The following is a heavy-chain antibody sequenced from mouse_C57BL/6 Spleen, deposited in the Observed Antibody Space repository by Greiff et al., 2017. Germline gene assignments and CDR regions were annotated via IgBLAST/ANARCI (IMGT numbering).Heavy chain of an antibody. Sequence: EVKLVESGGGLVQPGGSLSLSCAASGFTFTDYYMSWVRQPPGKALEWLGFIRNKANGYTTEYSASVKGRFTISRDNSQSILYLQMNSLRAEDSATYYCARLDSSYVDYWGQGTTLTVSS. D-gene: IGHD1-1*01. CDR1: GFTFTDYY. J-gene: IGHJ2*01. V-gene: IGHV7-3*01. CDR2: IRNKANGYTT. CDR3: ARLDSSYVDY.